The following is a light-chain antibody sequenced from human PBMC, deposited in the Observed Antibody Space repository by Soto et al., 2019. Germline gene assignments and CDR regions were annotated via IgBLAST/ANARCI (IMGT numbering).Light chain of an antibody. CDR3: SSYTSRTTEV. V-gene: IGLV2-14*01. CDR2: EVS. CDR1: SSDVGGYNY. Sequence: QSALTQPASVSGSPGQSITISCTGTSSDVGGYNYVSWYQQHPGKAPKLMIYEVSNRPSGVSNRFSGSKSGNTASLTISGLQAECEADYYCSSYTSRTTEVFGTGTKLTVL. J-gene: IGLJ1*01.